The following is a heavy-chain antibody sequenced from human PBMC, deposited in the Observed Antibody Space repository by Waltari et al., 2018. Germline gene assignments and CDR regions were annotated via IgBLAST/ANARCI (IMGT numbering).Heavy chain of an antibody. V-gene: IGHV7-4-1*02. J-gene: IGHJ1*01. CDR1: GYTFISYA. D-gene: IGHD2-15*01. CDR3: ARGTSYCSGGSCYLFRH. Sequence: QVQLVQSGSELKKPGSSVKVSCKASGYTFISYAMNWVRQAPGQGLEWMGWINTKPGNATYAHGSTGRFVFSLDTSVTTAYLQISSLKAEGTAVYFCARGTSYCSGGSCYLFRHWGQGTLVTVSS. CDR2: INTKPGNA.